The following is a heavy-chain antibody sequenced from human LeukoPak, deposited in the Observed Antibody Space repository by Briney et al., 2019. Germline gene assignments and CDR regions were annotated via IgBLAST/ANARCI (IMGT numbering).Heavy chain of an antibody. CDR2: INHSGST. J-gene: IGHJ4*02. V-gene: IGHV4-34*01. D-gene: IGHD4-17*01. CDR1: GGSFRGYY. Sequence: SETLSLTCAVYGGSFRGYYWSWIRQPPRKAREWVGEINHSGSTNYNPSRKSRVTISVDTSKNQFSLKLSSVTAADTAVYYCARGYGEWGQGTLVTVSS. CDR3: ARGYGE.